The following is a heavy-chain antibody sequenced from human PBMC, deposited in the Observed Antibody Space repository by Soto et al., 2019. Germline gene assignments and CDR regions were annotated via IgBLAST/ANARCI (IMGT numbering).Heavy chain of an antibody. D-gene: IGHD6-13*01. CDR3: ARDSLSSWYGYGMDV. CDR2: ISAYNGNT. Sequence: ASVKVSCKASGYTFTSYGISWVRQAPGQGLEWMGWISAYNGNTNYAQKLQGRVTMTTDTSTSTAYMELRSLRSDDTAVYYCARDSLSSWYGYGMDVWGQGTKVTVSS. CDR1: GYTFTSYG. J-gene: IGHJ6*02. V-gene: IGHV1-18*01.